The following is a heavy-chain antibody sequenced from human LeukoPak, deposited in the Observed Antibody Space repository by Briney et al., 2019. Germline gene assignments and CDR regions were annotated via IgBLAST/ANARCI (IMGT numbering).Heavy chain of an antibody. J-gene: IGHJ3*02. V-gene: IGHV4-34*01. CDR2: INHSGST. Sequence: PSETLSLTCAVYGGSFSGYCWSWIRQPPGKGLEWIGEINHSGSTNYNPSLKSRVTISVDTSKNQFSLKLSSVTAADTAVYYCARGPPLIKAFDIWGQGTMVTVSS. CDR3: ARGPPLIKAFDI. CDR1: GGSFSGYC.